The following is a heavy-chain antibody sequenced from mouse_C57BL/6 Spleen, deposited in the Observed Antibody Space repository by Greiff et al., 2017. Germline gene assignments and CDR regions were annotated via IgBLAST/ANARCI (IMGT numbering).Heavy chain of an antibody. CDR1: GFTFSNYW. V-gene: IGHV6-3*01. CDR3: TGGRWLLPLAY. Sequence: EVKLVESGGGLVQPGGSMKLSCVASGFTFSNYWMNWVRQSPEQGLEWVAQIRLKSDNYATHYAESVKGRFTISRDDSKSSVYLQMNNLRAEDTGIYYCTGGRWLLPLAYWGQGTLVTVSA. D-gene: IGHD2-3*01. J-gene: IGHJ3*01. CDR2: IRLKSDNYAT.